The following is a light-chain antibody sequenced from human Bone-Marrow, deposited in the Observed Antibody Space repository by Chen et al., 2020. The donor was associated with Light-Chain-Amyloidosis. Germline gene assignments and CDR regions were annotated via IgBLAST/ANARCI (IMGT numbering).Light chain of an antibody. Sequence: QSALTQPASVSGSPGQSITISCPGTSSDVGGDNHVSWYQPHPDKAPKRMIYEVTNLPSWVPDRFSGSKSDNTASLTISGLQTEDEADYFCSSYTIPNTLVFGSGTRVTVL. V-gene: IGLV2-14*01. CDR1: SSDVGGDNH. CDR3: SSYTIPNTLV. CDR2: EVT. J-gene: IGLJ1*01.